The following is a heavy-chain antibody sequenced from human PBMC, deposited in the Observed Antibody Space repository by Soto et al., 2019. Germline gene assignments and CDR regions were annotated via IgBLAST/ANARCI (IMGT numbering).Heavy chain of an antibody. CDR1: GGSIRSGDCY. CDR3: ARSILTGYYNVFAHNDY. J-gene: IGHJ4*02. Sequence: PSETQCLTCTVSGGSIRSGDCYWSWIRQPPGKGLEWIGYIYYSGSTYYNPSLKSRVTISVDTSKNQFSLKLSSVTAADTAVYYCARSILTGYYNVFAHNDYWGQGTLVTVSS. V-gene: IGHV4-30-4*01. CDR2: IYYSGST. D-gene: IGHD3-9*01.